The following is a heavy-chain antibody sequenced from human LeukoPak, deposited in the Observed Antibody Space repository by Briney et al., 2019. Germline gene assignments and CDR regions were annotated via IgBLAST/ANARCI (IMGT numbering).Heavy chain of an antibody. V-gene: IGHV4-38-2*02. CDR1: GFSISSGYY. J-gene: IGHJ4*02. D-gene: IGHD6-19*01. Sequence: SSETLSLTCTVSGFSISSGYYWGWIRRPPGKGLEWIGAISHSGTTYYNPSLKSRLAISLDTSKNQFSLKLSSVTAADTAVYYCARRRSSGWPTPFDYWGQGTLVTVSS. CDR3: ARRRSSGWPTPFDY. CDR2: ISHSGTT.